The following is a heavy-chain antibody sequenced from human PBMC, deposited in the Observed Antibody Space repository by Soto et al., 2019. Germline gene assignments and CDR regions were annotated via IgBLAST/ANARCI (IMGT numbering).Heavy chain of an antibody. CDR1: GGSISSFY. Sequence: SETLSLTCIVSGGSISSFYWSWIRQPPGKGLEWIGYIYYSGSTNYNPSLKSRVTISVDTSKNQFSLKLSSVTAADTAVYYCARAVLPATAPFDYWGQGTLVTVSS. D-gene: IGHD2-2*01. CDR2: IYYSGST. J-gene: IGHJ4*02. CDR3: ARAVLPATAPFDY. V-gene: IGHV4-59*01.